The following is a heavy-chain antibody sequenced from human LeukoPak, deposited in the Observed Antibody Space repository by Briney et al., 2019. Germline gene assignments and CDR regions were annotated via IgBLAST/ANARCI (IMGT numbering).Heavy chain of an antibody. D-gene: IGHD6-19*01. Sequence: SETLSLTCTVSGGSIRSYYWSWIRQPPGKGLEWIGYIYYSGSTNYNPSLKSRVTISVDTSKNQFSLKLSSVTAADTAVYYCARAKVAVAGTGGFDYWGQGTLVTVSS. V-gene: IGHV4-59*01. CDR1: GGSIRSYY. CDR3: ARAKVAVAGTGGFDY. J-gene: IGHJ4*02. CDR2: IYYSGST.